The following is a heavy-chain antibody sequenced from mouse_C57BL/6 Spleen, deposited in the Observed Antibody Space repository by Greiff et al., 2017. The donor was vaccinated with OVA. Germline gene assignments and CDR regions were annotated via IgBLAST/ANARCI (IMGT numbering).Heavy chain of an antibody. Sequence: QVQLQQPGAELVMPGASVKLSCKASGYTFTSYWMHWVKQRPGQGLEWIGEIDPSDSYTNYNQKFKGKSTLTVDKSSSTAYMQLSSLTSEDSAVYSCARRNYYGSSSAWFAYWGKGTLVTVSA. D-gene: IGHD1-1*01. CDR2: IDPSDSYT. J-gene: IGHJ3*01. CDR3: ARRNYYGSSSAWFAY. CDR1: GYTFTSYW. V-gene: IGHV1-69*01.